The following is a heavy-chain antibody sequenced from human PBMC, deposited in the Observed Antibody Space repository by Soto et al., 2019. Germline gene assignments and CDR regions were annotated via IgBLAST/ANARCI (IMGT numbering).Heavy chain of an antibody. Sequence: PGGSLRLSCAASGFTFSSYGMHWVRQAPGKGLEWVAVIWYDGSNKYYADSVKGRFTISRDNSKNTLYLQMNSLRAEDTAVYYCARKYISGWYEYYYYYMDVWGKGTTVTVSS. V-gene: IGHV3-33*01. J-gene: IGHJ6*03. CDR1: GFTFSSYG. CDR3: ARKYISGWYEYYYYYMDV. D-gene: IGHD6-19*01. CDR2: IWYDGSNK.